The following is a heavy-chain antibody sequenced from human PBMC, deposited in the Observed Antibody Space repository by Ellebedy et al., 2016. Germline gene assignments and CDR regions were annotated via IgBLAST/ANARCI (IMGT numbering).Heavy chain of an antibody. Sequence: SETLSLTXTVSRGSISLSYWSWIRQPPGKGLEWIGYVHYSGSTNYNPSLKSRVSISIDTSKNQFSLRLSSVTAADTAIYYCTKDQAYGTGWYGTSRDWGQGTLVTVSS. D-gene: IGHD6-13*01. V-gene: IGHV4-59*13. CDR2: VHYSGST. J-gene: IGHJ4*02. CDR3: TKDQAYGTGWYGTSRD. CDR1: RGSISLSY.